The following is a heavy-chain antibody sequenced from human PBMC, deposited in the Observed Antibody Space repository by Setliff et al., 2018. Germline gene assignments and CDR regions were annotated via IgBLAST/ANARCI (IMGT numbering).Heavy chain of an antibody. CDR2: IYYRGST. J-gene: IGHJ3*02. V-gene: IGHV4-39*07. D-gene: IGHD3-16*02. Sequence: SETLSLTCTVSGGSISSSSYYWGWIRQPPGKGLEWIGSIYYRGSTYYNPSLKSRVTISMDTSKNQFSLKLSSVTAADTAVYYCARDLCDYVWGTYRYHDAFDIWGQGTMVTVS. CDR1: GGSISSSSYY. CDR3: ARDLCDYVWGTYRYHDAFDI.